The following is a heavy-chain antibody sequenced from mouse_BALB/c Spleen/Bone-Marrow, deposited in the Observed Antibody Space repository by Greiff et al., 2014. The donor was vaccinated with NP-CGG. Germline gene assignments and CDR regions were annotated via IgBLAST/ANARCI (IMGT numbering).Heavy chain of an antibody. CDR3: AIYYYGSSAFAY. J-gene: IGHJ3*01. CDR1: GFNIKDSY. D-gene: IGHD1-1*01. V-gene: IGHV14-3*02. Sequence: VQLQQSGAELVKPGASVKLSCTASGFNIKDSYMHWVKQRPEQGLEWIGRIDLANGNTKYDAKFQGKATITADTSPNTAYLQLISLTSEDTAVYYCAIYYYGSSAFAYWGQGTPVTVSA. CDR2: IDLANGNT.